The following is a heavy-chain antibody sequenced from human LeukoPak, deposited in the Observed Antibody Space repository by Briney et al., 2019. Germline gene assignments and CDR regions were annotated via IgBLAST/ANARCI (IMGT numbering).Heavy chain of an antibody. CDR1: GYTFTSYD. D-gene: IGHD3-3*01. V-gene: IGHV1-8*01. CDR3: ARGHTIFGVVTHSDY. J-gene: IGHJ4*02. CDR2: MNPNSGNT. Sequence: ASVKVSCKASGYTFTSYDINWVRQATGQGLEWMGWMNPNSGNTGYAQKFQGRVAMTRNTSISTAYMELSSLRSEDTAVYYCARGHTIFGVVTHSDYWGQGTLVTVSS.